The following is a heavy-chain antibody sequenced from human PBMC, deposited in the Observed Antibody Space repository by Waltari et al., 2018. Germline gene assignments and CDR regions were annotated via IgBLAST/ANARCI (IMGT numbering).Heavy chain of an antibody. V-gene: IGHV4-38-2*01. Sequence: QVQLQESGPGLVKPSETLSLTCAVSGYSISSGYYWGWIRQPPGKGLEWIGSIYHSGSTYYNPYLKSRVTISVDTSKNQFSLKLSSVTAADTAVYYCARHGRSTQLLPFDYWGQGTLVTVSS. CDR2: IYHSGST. D-gene: IGHD2-2*01. CDR1: GYSISSGYY. CDR3: ARHGRSTQLLPFDY. J-gene: IGHJ4*02.